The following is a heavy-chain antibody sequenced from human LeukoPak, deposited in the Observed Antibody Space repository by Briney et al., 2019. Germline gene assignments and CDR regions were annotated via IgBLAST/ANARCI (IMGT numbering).Heavy chain of an antibody. CDR2: ISYDGSNK. CDR1: GFTFSSYA. V-gene: IGHV3-30-3*01. D-gene: IGHD6-19*01. CDR3: ARLRAVAENYFDY. J-gene: IGHJ4*02. Sequence: GRSLRVSCAASGFTFSSYAMHWVRQAPGKGLEWVAVISYDGSNKYYADSVKGRFTISRDNSKNTLYLQMNSLRAEDTAVYYCARLRAVAENYFDYWGQGTLVTVSS.